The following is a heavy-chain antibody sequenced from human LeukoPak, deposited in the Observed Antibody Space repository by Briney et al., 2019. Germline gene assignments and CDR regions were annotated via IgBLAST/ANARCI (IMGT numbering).Heavy chain of an antibody. J-gene: IGHJ4*02. CDR2: INPNGITT. D-gene: IGHD4-17*01. CDR3: ARDFAGDRDY. Sequence: GVSLRLSCAASGFTFSSYWMHWVRQAPGKGLVWVARINPNGITTTYTDSVKGRFTISRDNAKNTLYLQMNSLRVEDTAVYYCARDFAGDRDYWGQGTLVTVSS. V-gene: IGHV3-74*01. CDR1: GFTFSSYW.